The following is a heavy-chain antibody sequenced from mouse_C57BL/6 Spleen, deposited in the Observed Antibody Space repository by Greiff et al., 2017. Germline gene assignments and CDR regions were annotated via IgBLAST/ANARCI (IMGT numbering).Heavy chain of an antibody. Sequence: EVTVLESGGGLVKPGGSLKLPCAASGFTFSSYTMSWVRQTPEKRLEWVATICGGGGNTYYPDSVKGRFTISRDNAKNTLYLQISSLRSEDTALYYCARHFGNAWYFDVWGKGTTVTVSS. D-gene: IGHD2-1*01. V-gene: IGHV5-9*01. CDR2: ICGGGGNT. J-gene: IGHJ1*03. CDR1: GFTFSSYT. CDR3: ARHFGNAWYFDV.